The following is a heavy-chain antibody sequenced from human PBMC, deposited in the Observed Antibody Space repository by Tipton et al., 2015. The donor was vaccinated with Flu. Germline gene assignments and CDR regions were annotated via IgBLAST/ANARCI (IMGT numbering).Heavy chain of an antibody. V-gene: IGHV4-59*01. D-gene: IGHD3-22*01. J-gene: IGHJ4*02. CDR3: ARARNYYDSSGYLYYFDY. CDR1: GGSISSYY. CDR2: IYYSGST. Sequence: TLSLTCTVSGGSISSYYWSWIRQPPGKGLEWIGYIYYSGSTNYNPSLKSRATISVDTSKNQFSLKLSSVTAADTAVYYCARARNYYDSSGYLYYFDYWGQGTLVTVSS.